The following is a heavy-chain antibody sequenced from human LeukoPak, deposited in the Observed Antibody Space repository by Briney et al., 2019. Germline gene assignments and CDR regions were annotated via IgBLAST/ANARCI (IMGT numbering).Heavy chain of an antibody. CDR3: ARGRGEEGLPDAFDI. J-gene: IGHJ3*02. V-gene: IGHV1-8*03. CDR2: MNPNSGNT. CDR1: GYTFTSYD. D-gene: IGHD3-3*01. Sequence: ASVKVSCKASGYTFTSYDINWVRRATGQGLEWMGWMNPNSGNTGYAQKFQGRVTITRNTSISTAYMELSSLRSEDTAVYYCARGRGEEGLPDAFDIWGQGTMVTVSS.